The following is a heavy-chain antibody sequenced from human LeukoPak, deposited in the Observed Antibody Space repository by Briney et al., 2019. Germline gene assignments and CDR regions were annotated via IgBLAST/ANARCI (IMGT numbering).Heavy chain of an antibody. CDR2: IYHGGGT. V-gene: IGHV4-31*03. J-gene: IGHJ5*02. D-gene: IGHD6-13*01. Sequence: SETLSLTCTVSGGSISSSTHYWNWIRQHPGKGLEWIGSIYHGGGTYYNPSLRSRIAMSVDTSKNQFYLKLSSVTAADTAFFYCARGNLLAADNWFDTWGQGALVTVSS. CDR1: GGSISSSTHY. CDR3: ARGNLLAADNWFDT.